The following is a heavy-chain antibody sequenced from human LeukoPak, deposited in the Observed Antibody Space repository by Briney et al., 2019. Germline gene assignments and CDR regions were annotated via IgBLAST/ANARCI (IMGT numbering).Heavy chain of an antibody. CDR3: ARVGDNGWFDP. CDR2: INHSGST. Sequence: SETLSLTSAVYGGSFSGYYWSWIRQPPGKGLEWIGEINHSGSTNYNPSLKSRVTISVDTSKNQFSLKLSSVTAADTAVYYCARVGDNGWFDPWGQGTLVTVSS. J-gene: IGHJ5*02. CDR1: GGSFSGYY. D-gene: IGHD2-8*01. V-gene: IGHV4-34*01.